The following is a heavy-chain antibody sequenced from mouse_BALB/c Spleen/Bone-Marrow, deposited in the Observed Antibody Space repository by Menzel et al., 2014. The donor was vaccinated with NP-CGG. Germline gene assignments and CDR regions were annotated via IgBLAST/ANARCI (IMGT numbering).Heavy chain of an antibody. D-gene: IGHD2-2*01. V-gene: IGHV1-9*01. CDR2: ILPGSGST. CDR3: ARGLWLRRSYYAMDY. J-gene: IGHJ4*01. Sequence: SGAELMKPGASVKISCKATGYTFSSYWIEWVKQRPGHGLEWIGEILPGSGSTNYNEKFKGKATFTADTSSNTAYMQLSSLTSEDSAVYYCARGLWLRRSYYAMDYWGQGTSVTVSS. CDR1: GYTFSSYW.